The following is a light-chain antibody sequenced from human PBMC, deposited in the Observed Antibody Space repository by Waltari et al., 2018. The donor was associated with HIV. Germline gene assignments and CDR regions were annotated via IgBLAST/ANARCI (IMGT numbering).Light chain of an antibody. V-gene: IGLV1-40*01. CDR3: LAFDVGLGHWV. CDR1: WGNIGSLNT. Sequence: QSLLTPSASVSGAPRQRITIPCTGHWGNIGSLNTVHSSQPPPGAAPKLLSYDNSNRPAGISGRFSASRSGPSASLTIAGLQPEDEADYFCLAFDVGLGHWVFVEGARLTVL. CDR2: DNS. J-gene: IGLJ3*02.